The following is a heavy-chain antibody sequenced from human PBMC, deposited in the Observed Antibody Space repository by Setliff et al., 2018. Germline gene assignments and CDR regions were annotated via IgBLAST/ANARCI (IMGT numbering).Heavy chain of an antibody. Sequence: SETLSLTCAVSGYSISSGYYWGWIRQPPGKGLEWIGSIYYSGSTYYNPSLKSRVTISVDTSKNQFSLKLSSVTAADTAVYYGARRGTSSSWFQGYFDYWGQGTLVTVSS. CDR3: ARRGTSSSWFQGYFDY. D-gene: IGHD6-13*01. J-gene: IGHJ4*02. CDR1: GYSISSGYY. CDR2: IYYSGST. V-gene: IGHV4-38-2*01.